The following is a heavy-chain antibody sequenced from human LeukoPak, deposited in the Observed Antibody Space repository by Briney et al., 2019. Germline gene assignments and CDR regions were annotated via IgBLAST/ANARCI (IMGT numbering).Heavy chain of an antibody. CDR2: ISQSGNI. Sequence: SETLSLTCTVSGDSISSGGDSWSWIRQPPGKGLEWIGYIYHIGYISQSGNIYQNPSLKSRVTISLDTSKNQFSLKLSSVTAADTAVYYCARSPLAFYDSSGYPRVWFDPWGQGTLVTVSS. D-gene: IGHD3-22*01. CDR1: GDSISSGGDS. CDR3: ARSPLAFYDSSGYPRVWFDP. V-gene: IGHV4-30-2*01. J-gene: IGHJ5*02.